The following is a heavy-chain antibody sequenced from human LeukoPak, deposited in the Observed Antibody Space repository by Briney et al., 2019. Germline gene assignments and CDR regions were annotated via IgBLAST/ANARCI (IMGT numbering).Heavy chain of an antibody. J-gene: IGHJ4*02. CDR1: GFSFSSHW. D-gene: IGHD2-2*01. Sequence: GGSLRLSCVASGFSFSSHWMSWVRQAPEKGLEWVGNIKHDGSDKYHADSVKGGFTISRDSAKNSLYLRIRSLRAEDTAVYYCATQTYALFDYWGQGTLVNVPS. V-gene: IGHV3-7*03. CDR2: IKHDGSDK. CDR3: ATQTYALFDY.